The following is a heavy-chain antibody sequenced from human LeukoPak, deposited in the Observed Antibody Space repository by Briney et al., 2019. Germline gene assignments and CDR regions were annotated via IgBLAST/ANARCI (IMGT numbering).Heavy chain of an antibody. J-gene: IGHJ4*02. CDR2: IKQDGSEK. Sequence: GGSLRLSCAASGFTFTTYSMSWVRQAPGKGLEWVANIKQDGSEKNYVDSVKGRFTISRDNAKNSLYLQMSSLRAEDTAVYYCARDFTLEPLDYWGQGTLVTVSS. V-gene: IGHV3-7*03. D-gene: IGHD1-1*01. CDR1: GFTFTTYS. CDR3: ARDFTLEPLDY.